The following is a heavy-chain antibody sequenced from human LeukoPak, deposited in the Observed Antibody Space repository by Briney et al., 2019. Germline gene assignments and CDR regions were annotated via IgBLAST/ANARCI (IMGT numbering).Heavy chain of an antibody. J-gene: IGHJ6*03. CDR3: ARDFSHVYYYGSGRISGGSYMDV. V-gene: IGHV1-2*02. D-gene: IGHD3-10*01. CDR1: GYTFTGYY. CDR2: INPNSGGT. Sequence: ASVKVSCKASGYTFTGYYMHWVRQAPGQGLEWMGWINPNSGGTNYAQKFQGRVTMTRDTSISTAYMELSRLRSDDTAVYYCARDFSHVYYYGSGRISGGSYMDVWGKGTTVTISS.